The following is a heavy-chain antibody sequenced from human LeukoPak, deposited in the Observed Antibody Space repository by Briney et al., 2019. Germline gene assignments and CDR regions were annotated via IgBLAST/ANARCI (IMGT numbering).Heavy chain of an antibody. CDR3: ARLVQGLYFDY. Sequence: SETLSPTCTVSGGSISSYYWSWIRQPPGKGLEWIGYIYNSGSTNYNPSLKSRVTISVDTSKNQFSLKLSSVTAADTAVYYCARLVQGLYFDYWGQGTLVTVSS. CDR1: GGSISSYY. V-gene: IGHV4-59*08. CDR2: IYNSGST. J-gene: IGHJ4*02. D-gene: IGHD6-13*01.